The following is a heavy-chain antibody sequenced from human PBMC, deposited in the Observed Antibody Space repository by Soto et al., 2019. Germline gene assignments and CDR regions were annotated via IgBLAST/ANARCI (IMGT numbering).Heavy chain of an antibody. CDR1: GGSISSGDYY. CDR2: IYYSGST. V-gene: IGHV4-30-4*01. D-gene: IGHD3-9*01. J-gene: IGHJ4*02. Sequence: SETLSLTCTVSGGSISSGDYYWSWIRQPPGKGLEWIGYIYYSGSTYYNPSLKSRVTISVDTSKNQFSLKLSSVTAADTAVYYYARERGQDILTSDYWGQGTLVTVSS. CDR3: ARERGQDILTSDY.